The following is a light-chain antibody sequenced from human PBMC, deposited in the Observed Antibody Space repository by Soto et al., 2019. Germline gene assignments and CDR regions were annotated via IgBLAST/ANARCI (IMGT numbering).Light chain of an antibody. Sequence: EIVLTQSPCTLSVSPGERATLSCRASQSVSSNLAWYQQKPGQTPRLLIFGATSRATGVPDRISGSESGTDFTLTISRLEPEDFAVYYCQQYGSSGTFGQGTKVDIK. CDR1: QSVSSN. V-gene: IGKV3-20*01. CDR2: GAT. J-gene: IGKJ1*01. CDR3: QQYGSSGT.